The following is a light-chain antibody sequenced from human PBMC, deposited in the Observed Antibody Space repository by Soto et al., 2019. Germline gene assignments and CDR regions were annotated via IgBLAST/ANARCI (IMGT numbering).Light chain of an antibody. CDR2: AAS. CDR1: HDIRSY. Sequence: DIQLTQSPSSLSAFVGDRVTITCRASHDIRSYLAWYQQKPGKAPNLLIYAASTLQSGVPSRFSGSGSGREFTLTITSLQPEDCASYYCQQLDRYPFTFGGGTKV. CDR3: QQLDRYPFT. J-gene: IGKJ4*01. V-gene: IGKV1-9*01.